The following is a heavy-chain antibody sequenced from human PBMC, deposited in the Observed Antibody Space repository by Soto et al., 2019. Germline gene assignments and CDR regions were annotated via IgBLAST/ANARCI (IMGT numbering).Heavy chain of an antibody. CDR3: AMVRGDFAFDI. V-gene: IGHV1-69*02. D-gene: IGHD3-10*01. CDR2: IIPILGIA. CDR1: GGTFSSYT. J-gene: IGHJ3*02. Sequence: SVKVSCKASGGTFSSYTISWVRQAPGQGLEWMGRIIPILGIANYAQKFQGRVTVTADKSTSTAYMELSSLRSEDTAVYYCAMVRGDFAFDIWGQGTMVTVSS.